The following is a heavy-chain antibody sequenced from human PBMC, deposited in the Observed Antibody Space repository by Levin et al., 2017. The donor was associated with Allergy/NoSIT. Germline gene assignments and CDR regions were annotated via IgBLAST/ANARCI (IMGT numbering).Heavy chain of an antibody. CDR3: AKPPADVGATLYYGMDV. V-gene: IGHV3-23*01. CDR1: GFTFTYSD. CDR2: ISGSGGLT. Sequence: PGGSLRLSCAASGFTFTYSDMSWVRQAPGKGLEWVSAISGSGGLTYYADSVKGRFTISRDNSKNTLYLQMNSLRAEDTAVYYCAKPPADVGATLYYGMDVWGRGTTVTVSS. J-gene: IGHJ6*02. D-gene: IGHD1-26*01.